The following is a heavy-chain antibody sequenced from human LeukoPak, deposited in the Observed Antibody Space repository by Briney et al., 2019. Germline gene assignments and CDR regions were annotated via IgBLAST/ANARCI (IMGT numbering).Heavy chain of an antibody. CDR1: GFTLSGYG. V-gene: IGHV3-30*18. CDR2: ISFDGSNK. CDR3: AKDRGYCSGGGCYSYYYYGMDV. Sequence: GGSLRLSCAASGFTLSGYGMHWVRQAPGKGLEWVAVISFDGSNKYYADSVKGRFTISRDNSNNTLYLQMNSLRAEDTALYYCAKDRGYCSGGGCYSYYYYGMDVWGQGTTVTVSS. D-gene: IGHD2-15*01. J-gene: IGHJ6*02.